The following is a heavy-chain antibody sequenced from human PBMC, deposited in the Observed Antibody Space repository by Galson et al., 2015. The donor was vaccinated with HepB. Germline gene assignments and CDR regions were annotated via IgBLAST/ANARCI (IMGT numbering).Heavy chain of an antibody. CDR1: GFTFSYYA. CDR2: ISYEGSTL. CDR3: AKTLTKRGPYGAGLDY. J-gene: IGHJ4*02. V-gene: IGHV3-30*18. Sequence: SLRLSCAASGFTFSYYAMHLVRQPPGKGLEWVAVISYEGSTLYYADFVRGRFTISRDNSKSTLSLQMSSLRTEDTAVYYCAKTLTKRGPYGAGLDYWGQGALVTVSS. D-gene: IGHD3-16*01.